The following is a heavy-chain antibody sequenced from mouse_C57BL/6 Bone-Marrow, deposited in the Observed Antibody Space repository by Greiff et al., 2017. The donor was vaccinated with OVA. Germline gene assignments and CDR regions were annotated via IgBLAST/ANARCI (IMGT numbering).Heavy chain of an antibody. CDR1: GYAFSSSW. D-gene: IGHD4-1*01. CDR2: IYPGDGDT. Sequence: VQLQQSGPELVKPGASVKISCKASGYAFSSSWMNWVKQRPGKGLEWIGRIYPGDGDTNYNGKFKGKATLTADKSSSTAYMQLSSLTSEDSAVYFCARSLTDYWGQGTTLTVSS. CDR3: ARSLTDY. V-gene: IGHV1-82*01. J-gene: IGHJ2*01.